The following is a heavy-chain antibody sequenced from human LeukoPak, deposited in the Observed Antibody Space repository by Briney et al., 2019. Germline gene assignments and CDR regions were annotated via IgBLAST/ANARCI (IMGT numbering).Heavy chain of an antibody. CDR2: INPSGGST. CDR3: ARMVRHYGSGGGFDP. V-gene: IGHV1-46*01. D-gene: IGHD3-10*01. J-gene: IGHJ5*02. CDR1: GYTFTSYY. Sequence: ASVKVSCEASGYTFTSYYMHWVRQAPGQGLEWMGIINPSGGSTSYAQKFQGRVTMTRDTSTSTVYMELSSLRSEDTAVYYCARMVRHYGSGGGFDPWGQGTLATVSS.